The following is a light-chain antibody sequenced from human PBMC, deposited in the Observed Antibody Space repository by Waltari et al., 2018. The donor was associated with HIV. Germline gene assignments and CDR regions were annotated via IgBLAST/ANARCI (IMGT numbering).Light chain of an antibody. V-gene: IGLV2-8*01. CDR1: SSDIGGYTS. CDR2: EVS. Sequence: QSALTQPPSASGSPGQSVTISCTGSSSDIGGYTSVSWYQQHQGKAPKLMIYEVSKRPSGVPDRFSGSKSANTASLTVSGLQAEDEADYYCSAYGGSTNLLFGGGTKLTVL. J-gene: IGLJ2*01. CDR3: SAYGGSTNLL.